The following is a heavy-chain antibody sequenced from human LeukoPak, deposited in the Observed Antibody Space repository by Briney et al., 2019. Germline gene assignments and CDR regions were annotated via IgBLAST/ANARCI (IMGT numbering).Heavy chain of an antibody. CDR3: AHLLSLAVFDY. CDR1: GFSLSPSGVG. Sequence: SGPTLVKPTQTLTLPCTFSGFSLSPSGVGVGGIRLPPGKALEWLALIYWDDDKLYSPHRKSRLTITKETSTNQVVLTMTNMDPVDTATYYCAHLLSLAVFDYWGQGTLVTVSS. V-gene: IGHV2-5*02. J-gene: IGHJ4*02. D-gene: IGHD2/OR15-2a*01. CDR2: IYWDDDK.